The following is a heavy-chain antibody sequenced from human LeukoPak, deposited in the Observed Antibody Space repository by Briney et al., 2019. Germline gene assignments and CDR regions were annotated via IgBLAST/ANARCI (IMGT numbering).Heavy chain of an antibody. D-gene: IGHD3-9*01. V-gene: IGHV4-4*07. CDR2: IYSSGNT. CDR3: ARGHYDILTGYLSFFDY. J-gene: IGHJ4*02. CDR1: GGSISSYY. Sequence: SETLSLTCTVSGGSISSYYWSWIRQPAGKGLEWIGRIYSSGNTNYNPALKSRVTMSVDTSNNQFSLKLSSVTAADTAVYYCARGHYDILTGYLSFFDYWGQGTLVTVSS.